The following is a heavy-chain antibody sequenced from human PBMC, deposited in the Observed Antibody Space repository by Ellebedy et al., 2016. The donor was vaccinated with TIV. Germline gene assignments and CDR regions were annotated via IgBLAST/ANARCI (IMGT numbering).Heavy chain of an antibody. J-gene: IGHJ3*02. CDR1: GFTFTSYS. Sequence: PGGSLRLSCVASGFTFTSYSMNWVRQAPGKGLEWIAYTTSSSQTIYYADSVKGRFTISRDNAKNSVFLQMNSLRDEDTAVYYCARYRSNAFDIWGQGTMVTVSS. CDR3: ARYRSNAFDI. D-gene: IGHD3-16*02. CDR2: TTSSSQTI. V-gene: IGHV3-48*02.